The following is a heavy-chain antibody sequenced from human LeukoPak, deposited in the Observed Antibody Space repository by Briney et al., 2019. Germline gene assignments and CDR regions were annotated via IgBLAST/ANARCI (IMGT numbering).Heavy chain of an antibody. J-gene: IGHJ4*02. D-gene: IGHD6-6*01. CDR3: ARGTAARV. CDR2: ISATGHNT. V-gene: IGHV3-23*01. CDR1: GFTFSSHA. Sequence: GGSLRLSCAASGFTFSSHAMIWVRQAPGKGLEWVSPISATGHNTYYADSVKGRFTISRHNSKNTLYLQMNSLRAEDTAVYYCARGTAARVWGQGTLVTVSS.